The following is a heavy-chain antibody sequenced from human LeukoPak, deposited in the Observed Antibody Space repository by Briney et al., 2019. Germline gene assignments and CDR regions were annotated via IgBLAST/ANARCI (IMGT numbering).Heavy chain of an antibody. J-gene: IGHJ3*02. CDR3: ASQFWSGYLDAFDI. D-gene: IGHD3-3*01. V-gene: IGHV3-53*01. CDR2: IYSGGST. CDR1: GFAFSSYA. Sequence: QPGRSLRLSCAASGFAFSSYAMHWVRQGPGKGLEWVSVIYSGGSTYYADSVKGRFTISRDNSKNTLYLQMNSLRAEDTAVYYCASQFWSGYLDAFDIWGQGTMVTVSS.